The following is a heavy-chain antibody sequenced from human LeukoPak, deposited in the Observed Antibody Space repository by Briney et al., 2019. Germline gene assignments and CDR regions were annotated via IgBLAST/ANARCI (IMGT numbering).Heavy chain of an antibody. CDR3: ARGDYVWGSYLGYDY. Sequence: ASVKVSCKASGYTFTGYYMHWVRQAPGQGLEWMGWINPNSGGTNYAQKFQGRVTMTRDTSISTAYMELSRLRSEDTAVYYCARGDYVWGSYLGYDYWGQGTLVTVSS. D-gene: IGHD3-16*01. CDR2: INPNSGGT. V-gene: IGHV1-2*02. CDR1: GYTFTGYY. J-gene: IGHJ4*02.